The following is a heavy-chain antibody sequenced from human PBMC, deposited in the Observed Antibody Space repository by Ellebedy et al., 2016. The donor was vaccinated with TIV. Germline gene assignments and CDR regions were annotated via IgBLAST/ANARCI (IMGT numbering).Heavy chain of an antibody. CDR2: ISQSGGDT. CDR1: GFPFSNYA. J-gene: IGHJ4*02. CDR3: AKPPELWLIHTGLVS. V-gene: IGHV3-23*01. D-gene: IGHD6-19*01. Sequence: GESLKISCAASGFPFSNYAMAWVRQAPGKGLEWVSAISQSGGDTYYADSVKGRFTISGDNSQSTLYLQMDSLRADDTAVYCCAKPPELWLIHTGLVSWGQGTLVTVSS.